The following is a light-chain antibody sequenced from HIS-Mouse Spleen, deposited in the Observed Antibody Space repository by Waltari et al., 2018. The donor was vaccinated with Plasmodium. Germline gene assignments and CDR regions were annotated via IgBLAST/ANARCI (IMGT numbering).Light chain of an antibody. J-gene: IGLJ1*01. V-gene: IGLV1-44*01. CDR3: AAWDDSLNGYV. CDR1: SSNIGSNT. CDR2: SNK. Sequence: QSVLTQPPSASGTPGQRVTISCSGSSSNIGSNTVNWYQQLPGTAPKLLIFSNKQRPSGVPARISGSKSGTSASLAISGLQSEDEADYYCAAWDDSLNGYVFGTGTKVTVL.